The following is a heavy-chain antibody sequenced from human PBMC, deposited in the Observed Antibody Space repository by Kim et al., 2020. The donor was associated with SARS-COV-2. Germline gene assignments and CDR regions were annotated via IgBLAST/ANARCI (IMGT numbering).Heavy chain of an antibody. CDR3: ASGGKYSSSSSTVPFDY. CDR1: GYTFTSYY. D-gene: IGHD6-6*01. Sequence: ASVKVSCKASGYTFTSYYMHWVRQAPGQGLEWMGIINPSGGSTSYAQKFQGRVTMTRDTSTSTVYMELSSLRSEDTAVYYCASGGKYSSSSSTVPFDYWGQGTLVTVSS. CDR2: INPSGGST. J-gene: IGHJ4*02. V-gene: IGHV1-46*01.